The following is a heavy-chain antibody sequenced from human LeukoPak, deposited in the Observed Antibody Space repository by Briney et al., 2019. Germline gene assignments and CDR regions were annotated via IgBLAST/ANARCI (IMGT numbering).Heavy chain of an antibody. CDR3: ARVGTASHYYYMDV. J-gene: IGHJ6*03. Sequence: VASVKVSCKASGGTFSSYAISWVRQAPGQGLEWMGGIIPIFGTANYAQKFQGRVTITTDESTSTAYMELSSLRSEDTAVYYCARVGTASHYYYMDVWGKGTTVTASS. D-gene: IGHD2-21*02. CDR2: IIPIFGTA. V-gene: IGHV1-69*05. CDR1: GGTFSSYA.